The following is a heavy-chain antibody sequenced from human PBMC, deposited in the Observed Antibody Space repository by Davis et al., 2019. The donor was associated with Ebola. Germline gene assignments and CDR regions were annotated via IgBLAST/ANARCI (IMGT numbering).Heavy chain of an antibody. J-gene: IGHJ1*01. CDR3: VRGGSATAY. V-gene: IGHV3-74*01. CDR2: INTDGSFT. D-gene: IGHD2-15*01. Sequence: PGGSLRLSCAASGFTFSSYWMHWVRQTPGKGLVWVSRINTDGSFTDYADSVKGRFTISRDNAKSSLYLQMNSLRAEDTAVFYCVRGGSATAYWGQGTPVTVSS. CDR1: GFTFSSYW.